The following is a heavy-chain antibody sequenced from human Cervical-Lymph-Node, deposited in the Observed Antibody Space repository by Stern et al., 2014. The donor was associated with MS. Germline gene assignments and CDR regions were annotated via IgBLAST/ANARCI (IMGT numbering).Heavy chain of an antibody. CDR1: GGSVSSGSYY. CDR3: AREYSSGWMTDY. CDR2: IYYSGST. D-gene: IGHD6-19*01. V-gene: IGHV4-61*01. J-gene: IGHJ4*02. Sequence: QVQLQESGPGLVKPSETLSLTCTVSGGSVSSGSYYWSWIRQPPGKGLEWIGYIYYSGSTNYNSSLKSRVTISVDTSKTQFSLKLSSVTAADTAVYYCAREYSSGWMTDYWGQGTLVTVSS.